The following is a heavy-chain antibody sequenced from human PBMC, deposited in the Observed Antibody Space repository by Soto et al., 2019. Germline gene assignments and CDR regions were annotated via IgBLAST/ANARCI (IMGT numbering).Heavy chain of an antibody. CDR2: VSSKGNNYAT. V-gene: IGHV3-73*01. D-gene: IGHD4-17*01. J-gene: IGHJ6*02. Sequence: EVQLVESGGGLVQPGGFLKLSCAASGFTFSGSAMHWVRQASGKGLEWLGRVSSKGNNYATAYAASVKGRFIISRDDSKNKAYLQMNSLKTEDAAVYYCTRLTVTGDYYYYYGMDVWGQGTTVTVSS. CDR3: TRLTVTGDYYYYYGMDV. CDR1: GFTFSGSA.